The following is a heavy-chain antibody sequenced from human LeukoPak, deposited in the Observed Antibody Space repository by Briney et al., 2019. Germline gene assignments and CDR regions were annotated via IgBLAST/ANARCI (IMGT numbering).Heavy chain of an antibody. CDR1: GFTFSSYG. Sequence: PGGSLRLSCAASGFTFSSYGMHWVRQAPGKGLEWVAVISYDGSNKYYAGSVKGRFTISRDNSKNTLYLQMNSLRAEDTAVYYCAKAHGDAWYYYGMDVWGQGTTVTVSS. D-gene: IGHD5-24*01. V-gene: IGHV3-30*18. CDR2: ISYDGSNK. J-gene: IGHJ6*02. CDR3: AKAHGDAWYYYGMDV.